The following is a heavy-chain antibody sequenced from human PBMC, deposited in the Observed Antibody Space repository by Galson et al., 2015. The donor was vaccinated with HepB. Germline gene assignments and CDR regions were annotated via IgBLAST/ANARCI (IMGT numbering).Heavy chain of an antibody. CDR1: GFTFSSYS. J-gene: IGHJ6*02. CDR3: ARDNFGSSWYDYYYGMDV. D-gene: IGHD6-13*01. Sequence: SLRLSCAASGFTFSSYSMNWVRQAPGKGLEWVSYISSSSSTIYYADSVKGRFTISRDNAKNSLYLQMNSLRAEDTAVYYCARDNFGSSWYDYYYGMDVWGQGTTVTVSS. CDR2: ISSSSSTI. V-gene: IGHV3-48*04.